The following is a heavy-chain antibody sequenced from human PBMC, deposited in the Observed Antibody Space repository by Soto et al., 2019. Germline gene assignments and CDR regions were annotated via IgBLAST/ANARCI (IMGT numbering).Heavy chain of an antibody. Sequence: QVQLVQSGAEVKNPGASVKVSCKTSGYTFTNYGIIWVRQAPGQGLEWMGWISAYNGDTDYAQELQGRVTMTTDTSTRTAYMELRSLRSDDTAVYYCARRAVLQWLGGQGYYGMDVWGQGTTVTVSS. V-gene: IGHV1-18*01. CDR1: GYTFTNYG. CDR2: ISAYNGDT. CDR3: ARRAVLQWLGGQGYYGMDV. D-gene: IGHD3-10*01. J-gene: IGHJ6*02.